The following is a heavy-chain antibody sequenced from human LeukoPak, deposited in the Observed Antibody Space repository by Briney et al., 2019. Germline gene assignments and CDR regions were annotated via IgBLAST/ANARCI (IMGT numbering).Heavy chain of an antibody. V-gene: IGHV4-34*01. CDR1: GGSFSGYY. J-gene: IGHJ4*02. D-gene: IGHD5-18*01. Sequence: SETLSLTCAVYGGSFSGYYWSWIRQPPGKGLEWIGEINHSGSTNYNPSLKSRVTISVDTSKNQFSLKLSSVTAADTAVYYCARRGYSYGLAFFDYWGQATLVTVSS. CDR3: ARRGYSYGLAFFDY. CDR2: INHSGST.